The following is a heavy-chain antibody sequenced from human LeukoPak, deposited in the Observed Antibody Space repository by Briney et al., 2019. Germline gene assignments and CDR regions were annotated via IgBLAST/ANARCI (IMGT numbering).Heavy chain of an antibody. CDR1: GFTFSSYG. CDR2: IWYDGGNK. J-gene: IGHJ5*02. Sequence: GGSLRLSCAASGFTFSSYGMHWVRQAPGKGLGWGAVIWYDGGNKYYADSVKGRFTISRDNSKNTLYLQMNSLRAEDTAVYYCAREDYYDSSGVFDPWGQGTLVTVSS. CDR3: AREDYYDSSGVFDP. D-gene: IGHD3-22*01. V-gene: IGHV3-33*01.